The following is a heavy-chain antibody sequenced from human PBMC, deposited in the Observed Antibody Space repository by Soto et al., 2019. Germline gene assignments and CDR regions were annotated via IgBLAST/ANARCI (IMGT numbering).Heavy chain of an antibody. CDR3: IWAQQLVKTDYYYDGMDV. Sequence: SVKVSCKASRGTYSSYAISSVRQAPGQRLEWMGGIIPIFGTANYAQKFQGRVTITADESTSTAYMELSSLRSEDTSVYYCIWAQQLVKTDYYYDGMDVWGQGTTVTVSS. CDR1: RGTYSSYA. V-gene: IGHV1-69*13. J-gene: IGHJ6*02. D-gene: IGHD6-13*01. CDR2: IIPIFGTA.